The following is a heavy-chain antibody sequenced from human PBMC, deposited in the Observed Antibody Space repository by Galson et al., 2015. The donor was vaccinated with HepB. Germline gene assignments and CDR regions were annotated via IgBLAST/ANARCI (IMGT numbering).Heavy chain of an antibody. CDR3: AGRDFWSGPHAFDI. V-gene: IGHV4-59*08. CDR1: GGSISSYY. Sequence: LSLTCTVSGGSISSYYWSWIRQPPGKGLEWIGSIYYSGSTNYNPSLKSRVTISVDTSKNQFSLKLSSVTAADTAVYYCAGRDFWSGPHAFDIWGQGTMVTVSS. J-gene: IGHJ3*02. D-gene: IGHD3-3*01. CDR2: IYYSGST.